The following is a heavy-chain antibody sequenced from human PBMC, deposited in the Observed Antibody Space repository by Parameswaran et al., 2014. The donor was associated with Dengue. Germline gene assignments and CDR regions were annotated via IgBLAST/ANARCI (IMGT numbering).Heavy chain of an antibody. J-gene: IGHJ6*02. D-gene: IGHD1-26*01. V-gene: IGHV3-13*01. CDR3: AREPKVGGYGDYYYYGMDV. CDR2: IGTAGDT. Sequence: QAGGSLRLSCAASGFTFSSYDMHWVRQATGKGLEWVSAIGTAGDTYYPGSVKGRFTISRENAKNSLYLQMNSLRAGDTAVYYCAREPKVGGYGDYYYYGMDVWGQGTTVTVSS. CDR1: GFTFSSYD.